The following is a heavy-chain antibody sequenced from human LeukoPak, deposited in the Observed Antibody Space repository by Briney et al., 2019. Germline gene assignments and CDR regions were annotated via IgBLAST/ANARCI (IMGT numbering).Heavy chain of an antibody. V-gene: IGHV4-59*08. J-gene: IGHJ4*02. CDR3: ARSPPTESFDY. CDR1: GGSISSYY. CDR2: IYYSGST. D-gene: IGHD4-17*01. Sequence: SETLSLTCTVSGGSISSYYWSWIRQPPGKGLEWIGHIYYSGSTNYNPSLKSRVTISVDTSKNQFSLKLSSVTAADTALYYCARSPPTESFDYWGKGTLVNVSS.